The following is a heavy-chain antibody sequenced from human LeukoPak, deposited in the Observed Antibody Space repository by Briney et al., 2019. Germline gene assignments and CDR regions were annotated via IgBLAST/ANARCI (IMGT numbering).Heavy chain of an antibody. Sequence: GGSLRLSCAAFGFTFSSYGMHWVRQAPGKGLEWVAVIWYDGSNKYYADSVKGRFTISRDNSKNTLYLQMNSLRAEDTAVYYCARSPYGDYYYFDYWGQGTLVTVSS. CDR1: GFTFSSYG. CDR3: ARSPYGDYYYFDY. J-gene: IGHJ4*02. CDR2: IWYDGSNK. D-gene: IGHD4-17*01. V-gene: IGHV3-33*01.